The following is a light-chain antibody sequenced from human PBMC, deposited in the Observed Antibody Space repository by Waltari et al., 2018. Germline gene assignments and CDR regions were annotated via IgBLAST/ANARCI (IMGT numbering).Light chain of an antibody. Sequence: QSALTQPASVSGSPGQSITISCTGTSTAVGNYNLVSWYQQHPGKAPKLMIYEVNKRPSGVSNRFSGSKSDNTASLTISGLQAEDEADYYCCSYAGSSTPVLFGGGTKLTVL. CDR3: CSYAGSSTPVL. CDR2: EVN. CDR1: STAVGNYNL. V-gene: IGLV2-23*02. J-gene: IGLJ2*01.